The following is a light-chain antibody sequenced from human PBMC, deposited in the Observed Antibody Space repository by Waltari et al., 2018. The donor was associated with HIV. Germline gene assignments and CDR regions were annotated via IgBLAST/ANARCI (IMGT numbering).Light chain of an antibody. CDR2: GAS. CDR3: LQGYSSILT. CDR1: ENINTF. Sequence: DIQVTQSPSSLSASVGDRVTIICRTSENINTFLNWFQQKPGKIPRLVIYGASRLESGFPSRFSGTGSGTEFSLTISGLQPEDFATYYCLQGYSSILTFGPGTKVEVK. V-gene: IGKV1-39*01. J-gene: IGKJ3*01.